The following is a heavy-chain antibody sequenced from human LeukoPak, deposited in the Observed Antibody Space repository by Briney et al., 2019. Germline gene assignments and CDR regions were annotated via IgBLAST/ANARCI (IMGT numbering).Heavy chain of an antibody. J-gene: IGHJ5*02. D-gene: IGHD5-12*01. CDR1: GYTFTSYG. V-gene: IGHV1-18*01. CDR2: ISAYNGNT. CDR3: ARARYSGYDGEGYNWFDP. Sequence: ASVKVSCKASGYTFTSYGISWVRQAPGQGLEWMGWISAYNGNTNYAQKLQGRVTITADESTSTAYMELSSLRSEDTAVYYCARARYSGYDGEGYNWFDPWGQGTLVTVSS.